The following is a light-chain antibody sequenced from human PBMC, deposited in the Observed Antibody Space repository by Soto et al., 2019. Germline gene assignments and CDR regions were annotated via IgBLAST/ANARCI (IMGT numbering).Light chain of an antibody. J-gene: IGKJ2*01. V-gene: IGKV3-20*01. Sequence: IVLTQSPGTLSLSPGKRATLSCRASQSVSSSYLAWYQQKPGQAPRILIYGASIRATGSPDRFSGSGSARDFTLTISRLEPQDFAVYYCQQYGSSPPVYTFGQGTKLEI. CDR3: QQYGSSPPVYT. CDR2: GAS. CDR1: QSVSSSY.